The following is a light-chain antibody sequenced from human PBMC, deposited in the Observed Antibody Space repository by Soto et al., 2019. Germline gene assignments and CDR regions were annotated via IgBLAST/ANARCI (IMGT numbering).Light chain of an antibody. V-gene: IGKV4-1*01. J-gene: IGKJ1*01. CDR3: QQYYSTPWT. Sequence: DIVMTQSPDSLAVSLGERATINCKSSQSVLYSSRDKNYLAWYQQKPGQPPKLLIYWASTRESGVPDRFSGSGSGTDFTLTISSLQAEDVAVYYGQQYYSTPWTFGQGTKVEIK. CDR1: QSVLYSSRDKNY. CDR2: WAS.